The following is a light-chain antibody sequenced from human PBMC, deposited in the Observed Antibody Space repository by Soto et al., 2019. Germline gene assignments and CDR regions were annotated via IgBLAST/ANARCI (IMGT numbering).Light chain of an antibody. CDR3: KQRSNWPA. CDR1: QSVRIY. Sequence: VLTQSPATLSLSPGDSATLSCRASQSVRIYLAWYQHRPGQAPMLLIYDASKRATGIQARFSGSGSGTEFTLTISRLEPEDSGVYYCKQRSNWPACGQGTKVDIK. V-gene: IGKV3-11*01. CDR2: DAS. J-gene: IGKJ1*01.